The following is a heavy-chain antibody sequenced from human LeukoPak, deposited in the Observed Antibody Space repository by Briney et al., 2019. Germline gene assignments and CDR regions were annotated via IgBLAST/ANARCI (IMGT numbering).Heavy chain of an antibody. V-gene: IGHV3-30-3*01. CDR1: GFTFSSYA. CDR2: ISYDGSNK. J-gene: IGHJ6*03. Sequence: GSLRLSCAASGFTFSSYAMHWVRQAPGKGLEWVAVISYDGSNKYYADSVKGRFTISRDNSKNTLYLQMNSLRAEDTAVYYCARWPSYYYYYYMDVWGKGTTVTVSS. CDR3: ARWPSYYYYYYMDV.